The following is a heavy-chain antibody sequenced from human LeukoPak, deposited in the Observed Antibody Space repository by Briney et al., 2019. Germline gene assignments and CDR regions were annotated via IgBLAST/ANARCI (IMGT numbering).Heavy chain of an antibody. J-gene: IGHJ4*02. V-gene: IGHV3-33*01. CDR1: GSTFSAHG. CDR2: TWYDGSSE. CDR3: ARDLGIVGATTVFDY. Sequence: GRSLRLSCAASGSTFSAHGMHWVRQAPGKGLEWVALTWYDGSSEYYAASVKGRLTISRDNSKNSLYLQMNSLRAEDTAVYYCARDLGIVGATTVFDYWGQGTLVTVSS. D-gene: IGHD1-26*01.